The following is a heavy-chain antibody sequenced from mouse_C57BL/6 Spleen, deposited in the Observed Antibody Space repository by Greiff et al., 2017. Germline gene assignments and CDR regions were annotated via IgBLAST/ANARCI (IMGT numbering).Heavy chain of an antibody. J-gene: IGHJ2*01. Sequence: VQLQQSGAELVKPGASVKISCKASGYAFSSYWMNWVKQRPGKGLEWIGQIYPGDGDTNYNGKFKGKATLTADKSSSTAYMQHSSLTSEDSAVYFCGRGPIYYDLDYWGQGTTLTVSS. CDR2: IYPGDGDT. V-gene: IGHV1-80*01. CDR1: GYAFSSYW. D-gene: IGHD2-4*01. CDR3: GRGPIYYDLDY.